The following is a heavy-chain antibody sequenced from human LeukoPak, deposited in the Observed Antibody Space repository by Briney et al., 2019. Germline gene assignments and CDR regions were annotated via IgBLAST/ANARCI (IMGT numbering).Heavy chain of an antibody. D-gene: IGHD6-19*01. V-gene: IGHV3-30-3*01. Sequence: PGGSLRLSCAASGLTFSSYAMHWVRQAPGKGLDWVAVISFDGSIKAYADSVKGQFTISRDNSKNTLYLQMNSLRPEDTAVYYCARDLVAGTPDYFDYWSQGTLVTVSS. CDR3: ARDLVAGTPDYFDY. J-gene: IGHJ4*02. CDR1: GLTFSSYA. CDR2: ISFDGSIK.